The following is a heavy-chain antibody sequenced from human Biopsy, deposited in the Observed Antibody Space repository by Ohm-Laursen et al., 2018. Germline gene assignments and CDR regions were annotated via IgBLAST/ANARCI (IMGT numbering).Heavy chain of an antibody. V-gene: IGHV1-69*04. D-gene: IGHD3-3*01. J-gene: IGHJ4*02. CDR1: GGPSSNYA. Sequence: SVKVSCKSSGGPSSNYAFSWVRQAPGQGLEWVGRIVPILGHLNYAQRFQGRVSITADKSTTYVYMELSRLTSGDTAVYYCAADAGGYYTEFDYWGPGTLVTVSS. CDR2: IVPILGHL. CDR3: AADAGGYYTEFDY.